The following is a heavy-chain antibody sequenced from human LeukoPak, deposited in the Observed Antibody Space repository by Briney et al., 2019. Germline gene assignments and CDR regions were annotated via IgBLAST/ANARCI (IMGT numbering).Heavy chain of an antibody. J-gene: IGHJ4*02. V-gene: IGHV3-21*01. Sequence: GGSLRLSCAASGFTFIDYSMNWVRQAPGKGLEWVSSISSSTSHIYYADSVTGRFTISRDNAKNSLYLQMNSLRAEDTAVYYCARWPIAAAPPVYYFDYWGQGTLVTVSS. CDR2: ISSSTSHI. CDR3: ARWPIAAAPPVYYFDY. CDR1: GFTFIDYS. D-gene: IGHD6-13*01.